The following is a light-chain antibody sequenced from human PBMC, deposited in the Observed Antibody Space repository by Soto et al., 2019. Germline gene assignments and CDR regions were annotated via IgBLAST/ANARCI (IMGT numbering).Light chain of an antibody. CDR1: QSCSRIY. Sequence: EIFFTHSPGTLYFSPGEIATVSCRASQSCSRIYLAWYEHEPGQAPMLLIYAASTRATGIPARFSGSGSGTEFTLTISSLQSEDFAVYYCQQYNNWPLQTFGQGTKV. CDR2: AAS. CDR3: QQYNNWPLQT. V-gene: IGKV3-15*01. J-gene: IGKJ1*01.